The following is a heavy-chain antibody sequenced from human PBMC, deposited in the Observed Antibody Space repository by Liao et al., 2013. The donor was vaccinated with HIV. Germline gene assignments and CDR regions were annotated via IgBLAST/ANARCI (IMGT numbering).Heavy chain of an antibody. D-gene: IGHD3-22*01. V-gene: IGHV4-34*01. Sequence: QVQLQQWGPGLVKPSETLSLTCAVYGGSFSGYYWSWIRQPPGKGLEWIGEINHSGSTNYNPSLKSRVTISVDTSKNQFSLKLSSVTAADTAVYYCARDDYYDSSGLGAFDIWGPRGTMVTV. J-gene: IGHJ3*02. CDR3: ARDDYYDSSGLGAFDI. CDR2: INHSGST. CDR1: GGSFSGYY.